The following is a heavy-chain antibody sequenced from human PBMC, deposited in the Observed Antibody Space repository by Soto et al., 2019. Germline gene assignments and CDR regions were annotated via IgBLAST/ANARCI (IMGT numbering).Heavy chain of an antibody. V-gene: IGHV1-3*01. Sequence: QVQLEQSGAEVKKPGASVKVSCKTSGYTFTSYTLHWVRQAPGQGLEWMGWINAGNGRENYSQRLQYRVSLSADKPAPTAYMKLRSLRSEDTAVYYCARGGGWVGEASFDSCGHGTQVTVSS. CDR3: ARGGGWVGEASFDS. CDR1: GYTFTSYT. D-gene: IGHD3-10*01. CDR2: INAGNGRE. J-gene: IGHJ4*01.